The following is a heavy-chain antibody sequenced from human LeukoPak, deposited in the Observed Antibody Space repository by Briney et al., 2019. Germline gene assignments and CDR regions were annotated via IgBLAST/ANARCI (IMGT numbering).Heavy chain of an antibody. CDR1: GGSISSSGYY. D-gene: IGHD3-3*01. J-gene: IGHJ4*02. CDR2: IYYSGST. Sequence: PSETLSLTCTVSGGSISSSGYYWGWIRQPPGKGLEWIGSIYYSGSTYYNPSLKSRVTISVDTSKNQFSLKLSSVTAADTAVYYCARDRTYYDFWSGYPGGYFDYWGQGTLVTVSS. CDR3: ARDRTYYDFWSGYPGGYFDY. V-gene: IGHV4-39*07.